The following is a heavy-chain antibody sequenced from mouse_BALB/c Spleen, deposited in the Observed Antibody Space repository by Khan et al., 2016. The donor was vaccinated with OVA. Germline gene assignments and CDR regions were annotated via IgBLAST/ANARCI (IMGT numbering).Heavy chain of an antibody. V-gene: IGHV2-6-7*01. CDR3: ASAYYANYREAMDY. CDR1: GFSLTGYG. J-gene: IGHJ4*01. CDR2: IWGDGST. D-gene: IGHD2-10*01. Sequence: VQLQESGPGLVAPSQSLSITCTVSGFSLTGYGVNWVRQPPGKGLEWLGMIWGDGSTDYNSALKSRLSISKDNSKSQVFLKMNSLQTDDTARYDCASAYYANYREAMDYWGQGTSVTVSS.